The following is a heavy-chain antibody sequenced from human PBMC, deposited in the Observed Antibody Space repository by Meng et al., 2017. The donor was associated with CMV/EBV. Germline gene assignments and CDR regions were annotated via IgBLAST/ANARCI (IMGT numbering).Heavy chain of an antibody. CDR2: IYYSGST. J-gene: IGHJ6*02. D-gene: IGHD2-2*01. CDR3: ARGIVVVPAARSDYYYYGMDV. V-gene: IGHV4-39*07. Sequence: GSLRLSCTVSGGSISSSSYYWGWIRQPPGKGLEWIGSIYYSGSTYYNPSLKSRVTISVDTSKNQFSLKLSSVTAADTAVYYCARGIVVVPAARSDYYYYGMDVWGQGTTVTVSS. CDR1: GGSISSSSYY.